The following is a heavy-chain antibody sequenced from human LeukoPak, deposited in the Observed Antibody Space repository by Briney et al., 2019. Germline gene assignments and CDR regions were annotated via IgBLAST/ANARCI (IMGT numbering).Heavy chain of an antibody. Sequence: PGGSLRLSCAASGFTFSDHYMSWIRQAPGKGLEWFSYINSAGSAANHADSVRGRFTISRDNAKNSLYLQLNSLRAEDTAVYFCARSRGAGPGAFFDLWGQGNLVTVSS. CDR1: GFTFSDHY. J-gene: IGHJ4*02. D-gene: IGHD6-19*01. CDR3: ARSRGAGPGAFFDL. V-gene: IGHV3-11*03. CDR2: INSAGSAA.